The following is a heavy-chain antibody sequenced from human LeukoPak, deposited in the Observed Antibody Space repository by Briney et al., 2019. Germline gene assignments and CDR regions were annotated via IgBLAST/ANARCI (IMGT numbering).Heavy chain of an antibody. V-gene: IGHV3-33*07. D-gene: IGHD3-10*01. CDR1: GRTIGLYG. CDR3: AREKYEGSGSHYFALDV. J-gene: IGHJ6*02. Sequence: PGGSLRLSCEASGRTIGLYGMFWVRQAPGKGLEWVAAIWFDGSNKYYADSVKGRFTISRDNSRNTVLLQMDSLSAEDTAVYYCAREKYEGSGSHYFALDVWGQGTMVIVSS. CDR2: IWFDGSNK.